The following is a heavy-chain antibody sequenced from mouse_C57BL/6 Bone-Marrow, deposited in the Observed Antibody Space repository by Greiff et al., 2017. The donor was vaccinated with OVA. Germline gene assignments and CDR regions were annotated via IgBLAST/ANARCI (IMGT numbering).Heavy chain of an antibody. CDR2: INPSSGYT. CDR1: GYTFTSYW. D-gene: IGHD1-1*01. V-gene: IGHV1-7*01. CDR3: ATSYYVVSIPDCD. Sequence: VQLQQSGAELAKPGASVKLSCKASGYTFTSYWMHWVKQRHGQGLEWIGNINPSSGYTEYDQKFKGKATMTADKSSSTAYMQLSSLTYEDTAVYYCATSYYVVSIPDCDWGNGTSVTVST. J-gene: IGHJ4*01.